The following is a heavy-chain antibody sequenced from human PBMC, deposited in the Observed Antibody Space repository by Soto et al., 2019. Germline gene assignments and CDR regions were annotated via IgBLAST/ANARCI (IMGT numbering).Heavy chain of an antibody. CDR2: IYYSGST. D-gene: IGHD6-13*01. J-gene: IGHJ6*02. Sequence: SETLSLTCTVSGGSISSYYWSWIRQPPGKGLEWIGYIYYSGSTNYNPSLKSRVTISVDTSKNQFSLKLSSVTAADTAVYYCAGAAAADRWGFYYYGVDVWGQGTTVTVSS. V-gene: IGHV4-59*01. CDR1: GGSISSYY. CDR3: AGAAAADRWGFYYYGVDV.